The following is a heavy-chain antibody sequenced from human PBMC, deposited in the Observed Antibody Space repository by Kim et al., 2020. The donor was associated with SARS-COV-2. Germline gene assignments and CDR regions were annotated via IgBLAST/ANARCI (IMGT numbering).Heavy chain of an antibody. Sequence: SVKGRFTISRDNAKNSLYLQMNSLRAEDTAVYYCARASTDDPQLGMGGDYWGQGTLVTVSS. J-gene: IGHJ4*02. V-gene: IGHV3-7*04. CDR3: ARASTDDPQLGMGGDY. D-gene: IGHD7-27*01.